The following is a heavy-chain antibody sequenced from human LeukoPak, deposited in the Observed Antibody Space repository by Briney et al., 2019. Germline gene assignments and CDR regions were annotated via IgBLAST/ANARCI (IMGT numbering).Heavy chain of an antibody. CDR2: IWYDGSHE. V-gene: IGHV3-33*06. J-gene: IGHJ4*02. D-gene: IGHD6-13*01. CDR1: GFTVSSNY. CDR3: AKERKDIVAAGTDY. Sequence: GGSLRLSCAASGFTVSSNYMGWVRQAPGKGLEWVALIWYDGSHESYADSVKGRFSISRDNSKNTLYLQMNSLRVEDTAVYYCAKERKDIVAAGTDYWGPGTLVTVSS.